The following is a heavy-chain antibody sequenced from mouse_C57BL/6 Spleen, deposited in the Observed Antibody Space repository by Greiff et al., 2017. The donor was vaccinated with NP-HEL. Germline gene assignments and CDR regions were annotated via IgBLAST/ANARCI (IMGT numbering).Heavy chain of an antibody. CDR3: ARNGLDGYYEQVFDG. J-gene: IGHJ3*02. CDR1: GYTFTSYW. CDR2: IHPNSGST. Sequence: QVQLQQPGAELVKPGASVKLSCKASGYTFTSYWMHWVKQRPGQGLEWIGMIHPNSGSTNYNEKFKSKATLTVDKSSSTAYMQLSSLTSEDSAVYYCARNGLDGYYEQVFDGWGQGTLVTVSA. D-gene: IGHD2-3*01. V-gene: IGHV1-64*01.